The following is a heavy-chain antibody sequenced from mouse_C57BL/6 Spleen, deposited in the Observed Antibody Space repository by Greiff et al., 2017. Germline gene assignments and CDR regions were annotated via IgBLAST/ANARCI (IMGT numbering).Heavy chain of an antibody. D-gene: IGHD1-1*01. Sequence: QVQLQQSGPGLVQPSQSLSITCTVSGFSLTSYGVHWVRQSPGKGLEWLGVIWRGGSTDYNAAFISRLSISKDNSKSQVFFKMNSLQADDTAIYYCAIYYYGRAMDYWGQGTSVTVSS. CDR2: IWRGGST. J-gene: IGHJ4*01. CDR3: AIYYYGRAMDY. CDR1: GFSLTSYG. V-gene: IGHV2-2*01.